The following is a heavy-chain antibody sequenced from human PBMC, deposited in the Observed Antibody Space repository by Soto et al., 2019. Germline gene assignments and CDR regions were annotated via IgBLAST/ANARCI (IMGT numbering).Heavy chain of an antibody. D-gene: IGHD3-10*01. CDR2: IRSKAYGGTT. J-gene: IGHJ4*02. Sequence: PGGSLRLSCTASGLTFGDYGRSWFRPAPGKGLEWVGFIRSKAYGGTTEYAASVKGRFTISRDDSKSIAYLQMNNLRAGDTAVYYCARAPPRSSGMLDYWGQGTLVTVSS. V-gene: IGHV3-49*03. CDR1: GLTFGDYG. CDR3: ARAPPRSSGMLDY.